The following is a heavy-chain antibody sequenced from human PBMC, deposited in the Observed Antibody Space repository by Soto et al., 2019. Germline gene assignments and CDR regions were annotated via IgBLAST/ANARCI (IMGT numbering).Heavy chain of an antibody. J-gene: IGHJ5*02. Sequence: PGGSLRLSCAASGFTFSSYGMHWVRQAPGKGLEWVAVISYDGSNKYYADSVKGRFTISRDNSKNTLYLQMNSLRAEDTAVYYCAKDGTLFSGKAGFWSGYYERDGWFDPWGQGTLVTVSS. CDR1: GFTFSSYG. D-gene: IGHD3-3*01. V-gene: IGHV3-30*18. CDR2: ISYDGSNK. CDR3: AKDGTLFSGKAGFWSGYYERDGWFDP.